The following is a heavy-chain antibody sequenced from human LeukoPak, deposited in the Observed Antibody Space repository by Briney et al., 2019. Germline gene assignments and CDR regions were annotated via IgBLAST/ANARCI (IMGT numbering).Heavy chain of an antibody. V-gene: IGHV3-23*01. CDR1: GFTFRHNA. CDR2: VSGTGGST. CDR3: ARGGYSIFDY. D-gene: IGHD4-11*01. Sequence: GGSLRLSCAGSGFTFRHNAMSWVRQAPGKGLEWVSTVSGTGGSTFYADSVKGRFTISRDNSKNTVYLQMNSLRAEDTAVYYCARGGYSIFDYWGQGTLVTVFS. J-gene: IGHJ4*02.